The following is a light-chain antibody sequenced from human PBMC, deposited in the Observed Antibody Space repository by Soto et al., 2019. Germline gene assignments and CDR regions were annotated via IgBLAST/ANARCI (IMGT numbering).Light chain of an antibody. CDR3: QKYTSVPV. J-gene: IGKJ3*01. CDR1: QAISDY. CDR2: AAS. V-gene: IGKV1-27*01. Sequence: DIQMTQSPSSLSASVGDRVTISCRASQAISDYIAWYQQKPGRAPKLLIYAASTLQSGVPSRFSGSGSGTDFTLTINSLQPENVATYSCQKYTSVPVFGPGTKVDIK.